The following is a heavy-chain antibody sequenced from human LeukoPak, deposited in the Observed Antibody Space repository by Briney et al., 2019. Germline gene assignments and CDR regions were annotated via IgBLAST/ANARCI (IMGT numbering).Heavy chain of an antibody. CDR1: GFTFSGSA. Sequence: GGSLRLSCAASGFTFSGSAMHWVRQASGKGLEWVGRIRSKANNYATSNAASVKGRFTISRDDSKNTAYLQMNSLKTEDTAVYYCTGYDFGDYASGYWGQGTLVTVAS. CDR2: IRSKANNYAT. J-gene: IGHJ4*02. CDR3: TGYDFGDYASGY. D-gene: IGHD4-17*01. V-gene: IGHV3-73*01.